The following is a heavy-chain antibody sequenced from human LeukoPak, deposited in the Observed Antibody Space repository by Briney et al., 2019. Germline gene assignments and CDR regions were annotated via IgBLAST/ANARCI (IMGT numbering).Heavy chain of an antibody. CDR1: GYSISMGYY. V-gene: IGHV4-59*01. CDR2: IYDSGST. J-gene: IGHJ3*02. D-gene: IGHD3-22*01. CDR3: ASLTTADALDI. Sequence: KTSETLSLTCTVSGYSISMGYYWSWIRQPPGKGLEWIGYIYDSGSTNYNPSLKSRVTISVDTSKNQFSLKVSSVTAADTAVYYCASLTTADALDIWGQGTMVTVSS.